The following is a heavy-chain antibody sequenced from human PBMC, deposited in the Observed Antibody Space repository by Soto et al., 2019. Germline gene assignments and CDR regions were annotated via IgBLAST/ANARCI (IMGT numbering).Heavy chain of an antibody. J-gene: IGHJ4*02. CDR3: ARDAAAGLNDY. D-gene: IGHD6-13*01. Sequence: QVQLVQSGAEVKKPGASVKVSCKASGYTFTSYGISWVRQAPGQGLEWMGWISAYNGNTKYVEKFQGRVTMTTHTSTSTAYIELRSLRSDDTAVYYCARDAAAGLNDYWGQGTLVTVSS. CDR1: GYTFTSYG. V-gene: IGHV1-18*01. CDR2: ISAYNGNT.